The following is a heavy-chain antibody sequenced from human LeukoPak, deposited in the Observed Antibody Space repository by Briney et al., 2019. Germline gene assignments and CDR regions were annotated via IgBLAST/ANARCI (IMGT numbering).Heavy chain of an antibody. CDR2: IKDDGSGK. CDR1: GFTFSNYY. J-gene: IGHJ4*02. V-gene: IGHV3-7*01. D-gene: IGHD6-13*01. Sequence: PGGSLRLSCAASGFTFSNYYMRWVRQAPGKGLEWVANIKDDGSGKYYVDSLKGRFTISRDNAKNSLYLQMNSLRAEDTAVYYCARVGYSSSWSPSDYWGQGALVTVSS. CDR3: ARVGYSSSWSPSDY.